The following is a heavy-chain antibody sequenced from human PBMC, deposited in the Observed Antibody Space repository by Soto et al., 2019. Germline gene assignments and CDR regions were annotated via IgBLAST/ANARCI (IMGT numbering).Heavy chain of an antibody. CDR3: AQYCGGDCYSPFIDY. Sequence: GGSLRLSCAASGFTFSSYAMSWVRQAPGKGLEWVSAISGSGGSTYYADSVKGRFTISRDNSKDTLYPQMNSLRAEDTAVYYCAQYCGGDCYSPFIDYWGQGTLVTVSS. D-gene: IGHD2-21*02. J-gene: IGHJ4*02. CDR1: GFTFSSYA. V-gene: IGHV3-23*01. CDR2: ISGSGGST.